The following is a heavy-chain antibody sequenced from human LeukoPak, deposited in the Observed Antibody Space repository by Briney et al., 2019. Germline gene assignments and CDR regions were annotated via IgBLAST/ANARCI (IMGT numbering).Heavy chain of an antibody. CDR1: GGSFSGYY. CDR3: ARVELAAFDI. V-gene: IGHV4-34*01. Sequence: SETLSLTCAVYGGSFSGYYWSWIRQPPGKGLEWIGSIYYSGSTYYNPSLKSRVTISVDTSKNQFSLKLSSVTAADTAVYYCARVELAAFDIWGQGTMVTVSS. D-gene: IGHD3-10*01. J-gene: IGHJ3*02. CDR2: IYYSGST.